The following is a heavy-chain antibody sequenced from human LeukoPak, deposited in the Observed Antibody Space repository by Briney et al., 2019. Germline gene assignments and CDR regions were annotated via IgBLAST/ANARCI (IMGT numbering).Heavy chain of an antibody. Sequence: ASVKVSCKASGYTFTSFGISWLRQAPGQGLEWMGWISARNGNINYAQKFQGRVTMTTDTSTSTAYMELRSLRSDATAVYYCARDNGGAYYFDTSAYYHNDAFDIWGQGTMVTVSS. CDR1: GYTFTSFG. CDR2: ISARNGNI. J-gene: IGHJ3*02. D-gene: IGHD3-22*01. CDR3: ARDNGGAYYFDTSAYYHNDAFDI. V-gene: IGHV1-18*01.